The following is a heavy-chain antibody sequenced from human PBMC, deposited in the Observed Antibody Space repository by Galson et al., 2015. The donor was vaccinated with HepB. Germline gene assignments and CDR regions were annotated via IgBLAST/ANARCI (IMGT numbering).Heavy chain of an antibody. CDR2: INTNTGNP. V-gene: IGHV7-4-1*02. D-gene: IGHD3-16*02. J-gene: IGHJ4*02. Sequence: SVKVSCKASGYIFTNYVMNWVRQAPGQGLEWMGWINTNTGNPTYAHDFTGRFVFSLDTSVTTAYLQISSLQAEDTAVYYCARDTETYSDYMWTNSRSYYFDSWCQGTLVTVSS. CDR3: ARDTETYSDYMWTNSRSYYFDS. CDR1: GYIFTNYV.